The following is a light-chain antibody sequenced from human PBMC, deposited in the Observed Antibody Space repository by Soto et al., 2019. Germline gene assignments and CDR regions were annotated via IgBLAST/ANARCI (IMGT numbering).Light chain of an antibody. V-gene: IGKV3-15*01. CDR3: QQKNSFPIT. J-gene: IGKJ3*01. CDR1: QSVSSS. Sequence: EIARPESPATLSVPPWARVNLSGRASQSVSSSLAWYQKKTGQAPSILIYCASTRATGVPARFSGSGSGTEFTLTISSLQSEDFATYYCQQKNSFPITFGPGTQLEIK. CDR2: CAS.